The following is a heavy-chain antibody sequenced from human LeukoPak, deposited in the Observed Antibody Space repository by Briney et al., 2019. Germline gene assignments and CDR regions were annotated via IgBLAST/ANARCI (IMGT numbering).Heavy chain of an antibody. Sequence: GGSLTLSCAASGFTFSSHAMSWVRQAPGKGLEWVSAITSGSGSNVYYTDSLKGRFTISRDNSKNTLYLHMNSLRAEDTAVYYCARHGSWSFDYWGQGTLLTVSA. V-gene: IGHV3-23*01. CDR1: GFTFSSHA. J-gene: IGHJ4*02. CDR2: ITSGSGSNV. CDR3: ARHGSWSFDY. D-gene: IGHD6-13*01.